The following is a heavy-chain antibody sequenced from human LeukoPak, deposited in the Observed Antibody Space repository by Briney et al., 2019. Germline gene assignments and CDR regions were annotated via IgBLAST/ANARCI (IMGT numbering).Heavy chain of an antibody. CDR3: ASVYIGY. CDR2: INHSGST. CDR1: GGSFSGYY. Sequence: SETLSLTCAVYGGSFSGYYWSWIRQPPGKGLEWIREINHSGSTNYNPSLESRVTISVDTSKNQFSLKLSSVTAADMAVYYCASVYIGYWGQGTLVTVSS. J-gene: IGHJ4*02. V-gene: IGHV4-34*01. D-gene: IGHD1-14*01.